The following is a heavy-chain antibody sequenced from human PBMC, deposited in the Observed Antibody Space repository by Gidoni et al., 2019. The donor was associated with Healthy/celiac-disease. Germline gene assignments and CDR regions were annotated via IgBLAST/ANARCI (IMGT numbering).Heavy chain of an antibody. CDR2: IWYDGSNK. J-gene: IGHJ6*02. CDR1: GLTFSSDG. Sequence: QVQLAESGGGVVQPGRSLRLSCAASGLTFSSDGMHWVRQAPGKRLEWVAVIWYDGSNKYYADSVKGRFTISRDNSKTTLYLQMNSLRAEDTAVYYCARGPEDGDYADVWAQGSSYGMDVWGQGTTVTVSS. D-gene: IGHD4-17*01. CDR3: ARGPEDGDYADVWAQGSSYGMDV. V-gene: IGHV3-33*01.